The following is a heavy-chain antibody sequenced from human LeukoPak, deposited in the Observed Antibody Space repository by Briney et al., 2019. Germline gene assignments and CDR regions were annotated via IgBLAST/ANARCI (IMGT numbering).Heavy chain of an antibody. CDR3: ARDQYYYDSSGTITLDY. CDR2: MYSSGKT. J-gene: IGHJ4*02. Sequence: PSETLSLTCSVSGGSISSNYWSWIRQPAGERLEWIGRMYSSGKTNYNPSLKSRVTMSVDTSKNQFSLKLSSVTAADTAVYYCARDQYYYDSSGTITLDYWGQGTLVTVSS. V-gene: IGHV4-4*07. D-gene: IGHD3-22*01. CDR1: GGSISSNY.